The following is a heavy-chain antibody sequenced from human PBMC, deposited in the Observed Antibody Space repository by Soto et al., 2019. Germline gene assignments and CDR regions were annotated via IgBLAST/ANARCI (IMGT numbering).Heavy chain of an antibody. J-gene: IGHJ4*02. V-gene: IGHV3-48*01. Sequence: EEQLVESGGGLVQPGGSLRLSCAASGFTFSNHVMNWVRQAPGRGLEWVSSINRAFNTYYADSVKGRFTISRDNAKDSLFLQMNSLSADDTAVYYCVNGDYYVGQGTLVTVSS. CDR3: VNGDYY. CDR1: GFTFSNHV. CDR2: INRAFNT. D-gene: IGHD4-17*01.